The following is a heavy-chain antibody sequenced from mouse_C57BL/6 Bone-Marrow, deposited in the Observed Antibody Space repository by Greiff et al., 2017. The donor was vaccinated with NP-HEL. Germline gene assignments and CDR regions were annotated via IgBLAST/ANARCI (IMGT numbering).Heavy chain of an antibody. D-gene: IGHD2-4*01. V-gene: IGHV1-82*01. CDR2: IYPGDGDT. Sequence: VQLQQSGPELVKPGASVKISCKASGYAFSSSWMNWVKQRPGKGLEWIGRIYPGDGDTNYNGKFKGKATLTADKSSSTAYMQLSSLTSEDSAVYFCARRMIYYDYFYYAMDYWGQGTSVTVSS. J-gene: IGHJ4*01. CDR1: GYAFSSSW. CDR3: ARRMIYYDYFYYAMDY.